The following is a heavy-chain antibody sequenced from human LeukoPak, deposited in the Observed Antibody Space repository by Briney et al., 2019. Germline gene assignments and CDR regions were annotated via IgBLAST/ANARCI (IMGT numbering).Heavy chain of an antibody. CDR1: GFTFSDYY. J-gene: IGHJ5*02. D-gene: IGHD1-26*01. V-gene: IGHV3-11*01. Sequence: GGSLRLSCAASGFTFSDYYMSWIRQAPGKGLERVSYISSSGSTIYYADSVKGRFTISRDNAKNSLYLQMNSLRAEDTAVYYCARGEWELQGGDNWFDPWGQGTLVTVSS. CDR2: ISSSGSTI. CDR3: ARGEWELQGGDNWFDP.